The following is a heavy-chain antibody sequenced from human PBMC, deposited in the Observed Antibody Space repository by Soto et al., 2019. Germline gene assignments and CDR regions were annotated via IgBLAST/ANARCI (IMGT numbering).Heavy chain of an antibody. CDR1: GGTFSSYA. J-gene: IGHJ4*02. CDR2: IIPIFGTA. Sequence: SVKVSCKASGGTFSSYAISWVRQALGQGLEWMGGIIPIFGTANYAQKFQGRVTITADESTSTAYMELSSLRSEDTAVYYCARWDSDSSPLRSGYTHYWGPGTLVTVST. V-gene: IGHV1-69*13. CDR3: ARWDSDSSPLRSGYTHY. D-gene: IGHD6-25*01.